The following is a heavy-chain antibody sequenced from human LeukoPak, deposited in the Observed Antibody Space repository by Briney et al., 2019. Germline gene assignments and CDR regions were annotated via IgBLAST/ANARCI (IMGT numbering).Heavy chain of an antibody. CDR3: AKIVATITEPTVFDY. CDR1: GFTFNSYA. D-gene: IGHD5-12*01. V-gene: IGHV3-23*01. Sequence: GGSLRLSCAASGFTFNSYAMSWVRQAPGKGLEWVSAISGSGGSTYYADSVKGRFTISRDNSKNTLYLQLNSLRAEDTAVYYCAKIVATITEPTVFDYWGQGTLVTVSS. J-gene: IGHJ4*02. CDR2: ISGSGGST.